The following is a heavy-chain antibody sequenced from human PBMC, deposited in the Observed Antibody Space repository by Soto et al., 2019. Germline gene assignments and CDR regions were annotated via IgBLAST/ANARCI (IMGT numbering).Heavy chain of an antibody. CDR3: ARDDNYYGFDFRMGPGELPTKFGP. J-gene: IGHJ5*02. D-gene: IGHD3-10*01. Sequence: ASVKVSCKSSGYTFTSYGISCVRQAPGQGLEWMGWISAYNGNTNYAQKLQGRVTMTTDTSTSTAYMELRSLRSDDTAVYYCARDDNYYGFDFRMGPGELPTKFGPWGQRTLVTVSS. CDR2: ISAYNGNT. CDR1: GYTFTSYG. V-gene: IGHV1-18*01.